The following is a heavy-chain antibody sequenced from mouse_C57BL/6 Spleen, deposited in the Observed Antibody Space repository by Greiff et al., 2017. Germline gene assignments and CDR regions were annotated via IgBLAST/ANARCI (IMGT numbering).Heavy chain of an antibody. V-gene: IGHV1-19*01. CDR3: ARSTMITYYFDY. J-gene: IGHJ2*01. CDR1: GYTFTDYY. D-gene: IGHD2-4*01. CDR2: INPYNGGT. Sequence: EVQLVESGPVLVKPGASVKMSCKASGYTFTDYYMNWVKQSHGKSLEWIGVINPYNGGTSYNQKFKGKATLTVDKSSSTAYMELNSLTSEDSAVYYCARSTMITYYFDYWGQGTTLTVSS.